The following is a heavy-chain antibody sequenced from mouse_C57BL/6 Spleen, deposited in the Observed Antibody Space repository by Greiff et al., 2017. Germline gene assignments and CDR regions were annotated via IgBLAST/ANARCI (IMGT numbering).Heavy chain of an antibody. CDR1: GFTFSDYG. Sequence: EVKLVESGGGLVKPGGSLKLSCAASGFTFSDYGMHWVRQAPEKGLEWVAYISSGSSTIYYADTVKGRFTISRDNAKNTLFLQMTSLRSEDTAMYYCARDDGYDYAMDYWGQGTSLTVSS. D-gene: IGHD2-3*01. CDR2: ISSGSSTI. J-gene: IGHJ4*01. V-gene: IGHV5-17*01. CDR3: ARDDGYDYAMDY.